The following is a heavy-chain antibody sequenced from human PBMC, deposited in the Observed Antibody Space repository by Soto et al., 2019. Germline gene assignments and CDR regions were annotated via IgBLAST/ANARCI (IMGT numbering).Heavy chain of an antibody. J-gene: IGHJ5*02. CDR3: AKDKVVVAATLGWFDL. Sequence: EVQLLESGGGLVQPGGSLRLSCAASGFTFSSYAMSWVRQAPGKGLEWVSAISGSGGSTYYADSVKGRFTISRDNSKNTLYLQMNRLRAEDTAVYYCAKDKVVVAATLGWFDLWGQGTLVTVSS. CDR1: GFTFSSYA. CDR2: ISGSGGST. V-gene: IGHV3-23*01. D-gene: IGHD2-15*01.